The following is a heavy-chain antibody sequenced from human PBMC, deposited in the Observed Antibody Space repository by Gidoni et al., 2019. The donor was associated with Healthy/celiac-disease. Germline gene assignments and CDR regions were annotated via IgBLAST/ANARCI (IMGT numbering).Heavy chain of an antibody. CDR3: AKGHYDILTGYYKAIYYYYGMDV. J-gene: IGHJ6*02. Sequence: RSLRLSCAASGFTFSSYGMHWVRQAPGKGLEWVAVISYDGSNKYYADSVKGRFTISRDNSKNTLYLQMNSLRAEDTAVYYCAKGHYDILTGYYKAIYYYYGMDVWGQGTTVTVSS. D-gene: IGHD3-9*01. V-gene: IGHV3-30*18. CDR1: GFTFSSYG. CDR2: ISYDGSNK.